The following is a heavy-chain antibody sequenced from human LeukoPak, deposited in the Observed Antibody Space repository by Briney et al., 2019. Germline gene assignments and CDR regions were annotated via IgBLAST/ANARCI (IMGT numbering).Heavy chain of an antibody. V-gene: IGHV4-59*01. CDR2: IYYSGST. CDR3: ARLSSGWYEFDY. J-gene: IGHJ4*02. Sequence: SETLSLTCTVSGGSIKNYYWSWIRQPPGKGLEWIGYIYYSGSTDYNPSLKSRVTISVDTSKNQFSLKLSSVTAADTAVYYCARLSSGWYEFDYCGQGTLVTVSS. CDR1: GGSIKNYY. D-gene: IGHD6-19*01.